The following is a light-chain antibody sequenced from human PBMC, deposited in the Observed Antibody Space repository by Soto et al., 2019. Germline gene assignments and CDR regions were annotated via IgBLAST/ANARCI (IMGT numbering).Light chain of an antibody. CDR1: ESVLYSSNNKNY. V-gene: IGKV4-1*01. Sequence: DIVMTQSPDSLAVSLGERATINCKSSESVLYSSNNKNYLTWYQRKPGQPPRLLIYWASARASGVPDRFSGSGSGTDFTLTISSLQAEDVAVYYCQQYHSIPTFVQGTKLEI. CDR2: WAS. CDR3: QQYHSIPT. J-gene: IGKJ2*01.